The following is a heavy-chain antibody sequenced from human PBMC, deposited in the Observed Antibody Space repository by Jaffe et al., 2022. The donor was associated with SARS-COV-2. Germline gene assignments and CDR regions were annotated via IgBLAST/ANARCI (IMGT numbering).Heavy chain of an antibody. V-gene: IGHV3-30*18. CDR2: ISYDGSNK. CDR1: GFTFSSYG. CDR3: AKDKSRKSSNYYYYGMDV. J-gene: IGHJ6*02. Sequence: QVQLVESGGGVVQPGRSLRLSCAASGFTFSSYGMHWVRQAPGKGLEWVAVISYDGSNKYYADSVKGRFTISRDNSKNTLYLQMNSLRAEDTAVYYCAKDKSRKSSNYYYYGMDVWGQGTTVTVSS.